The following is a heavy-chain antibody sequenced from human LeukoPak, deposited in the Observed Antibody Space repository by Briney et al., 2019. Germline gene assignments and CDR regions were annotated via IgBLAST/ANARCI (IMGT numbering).Heavy chain of an antibody. V-gene: IGHV4-59*12. CDR2: IYYSGST. J-gene: IGHJ3*02. D-gene: IGHD4-17*01. CDR3: ARDGTHDYGGHDAFDI. Sequence: SETLSLTCTVSGGSISSYYWSWIRQPPGKGLEWIGYIYYSGSTNYNPSLKSRVTISVDTSKNQFSLKLSSVTAADTAVYYCARDGTHDYGGHDAFDIWGQGTMVTVSS. CDR1: GGSISSYY.